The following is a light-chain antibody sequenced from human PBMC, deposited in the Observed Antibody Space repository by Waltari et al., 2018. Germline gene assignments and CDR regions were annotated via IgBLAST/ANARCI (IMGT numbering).Light chain of an antibody. CDR3: MQALQAPLT. CDR1: QSISSW. CDR2: KAV. J-gene: IGKJ4*01. Sequence: DIQMTQSPSTLSASIGDRVTITCRARQSISSWLAWYQQQPGKAPNLLIYKAVSLRSGVPSRFSGSGSGTEFTLTISSLQPDDFATYYCMQALQAPLTFGGGTKVEIK. V-gene: IGKV1-5*03.